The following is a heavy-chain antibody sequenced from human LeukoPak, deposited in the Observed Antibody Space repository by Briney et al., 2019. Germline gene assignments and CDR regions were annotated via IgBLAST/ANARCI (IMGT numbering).Heavy chain of an antibody. D-gene: IGHD7-27*01. CDR2: ISYDGSNK. Sequence: GGSLRLSCAASGFTFSSYGIHWVRQAPGKGLEWVAVISYDGSNKYYADSVKGRFTISRDNSKNTLYLQMNSLRAEDTAVYYCAKELTGDRSSTGYWGQGTLVTVSS. J-gene: IGHJ4*02. CDR1: GFTFSSYG. V-gene: IGHV3-30*18. CDR3: AKELTGDRSSTGY.